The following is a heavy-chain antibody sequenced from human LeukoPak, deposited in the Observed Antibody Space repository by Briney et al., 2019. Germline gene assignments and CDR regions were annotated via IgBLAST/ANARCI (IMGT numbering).Heavy chain of an antibody. V-gene: IGHV1-8*01. J-gene: IGHJ6*02. CDR2: MNPSSGNT. D-gene: IGHD4-17*01. Sequence: ASVKVSCKASGYTFTSYDINWVRQATGQPPEWMGWMNPSSGNTGYAQRFQGRVTKTTDTSTSTAYMELRSLRSDDTAVYYCARDPTVTPYYYGMDVWGQGTTVTVSS. CDR3: ARDPTVTPYYYGMDV. CDR1: GYTFTSYD.